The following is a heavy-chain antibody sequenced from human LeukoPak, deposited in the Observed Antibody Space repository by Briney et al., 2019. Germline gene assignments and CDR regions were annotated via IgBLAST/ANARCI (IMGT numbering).Heavy chain of an antibody. V-gene: IGHV3-7*04. Sequence: GSLRLSCAASGFTFSTYWMSWVRQAPGKGLEWVANIKEDGSEINYADSVRGRFTISRDNAKNSLYLQMNSLRAEDTAVYYCARGYTCGYWGQGTLVIVSS. CDR2: IKEDGSEI. D-gene: IGHD5-18*01. CDR3: ARGYTCGY. CDR1: GFTFSTYW. J-gene: IGHJ4*02.